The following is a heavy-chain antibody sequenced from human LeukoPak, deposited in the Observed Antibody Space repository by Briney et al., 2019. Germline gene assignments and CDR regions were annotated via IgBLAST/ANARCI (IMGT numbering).Heavy chain of an antibody. CDR2: ISSGSTTL. CDR3: ARAGYDFWSGYYNYAFDI. J-gene: IGHJ3*02. D-gene: IGHD3-3*01. V-gene: IGHV3-48*04. CDR1: GFIFSSDS. Sequence: GGSLRLSCAGSGFIFSSDSMNWVRQAPGKGLEWISYISSGSTTLYYADSVKGRFTISRDNAKNSLYLQMNSLRAEDTAVYYCARAGYDFWSGYYNYAFDIWGQETMVTVSS.